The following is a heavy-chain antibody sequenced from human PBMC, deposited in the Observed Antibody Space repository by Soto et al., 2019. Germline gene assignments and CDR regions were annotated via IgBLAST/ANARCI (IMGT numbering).Heavy chain of an antibody. J-gene: IGHJ4*02. CDR1: GGSFSGYF. CDR3: ARYPSGPNDY. D-gene: IGHD3-10*01. V-gene: IGHV4-34*10. CDR2: ANDRGSR. Sequence: SETLSLTCGVYGGSFSGYFWSWLRQSPGKGLEWLAEANDRGSRNYNPFLRGRLTISLDTSTSTAYMELRSLRSDDTAVYYCARYPSGPNDYWGQGTLVTVSS.